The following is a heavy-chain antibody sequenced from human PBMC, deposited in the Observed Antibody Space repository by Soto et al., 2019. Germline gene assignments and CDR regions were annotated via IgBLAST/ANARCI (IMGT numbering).Heavy chain of an antibody. CDR2: IGTRDDI. Sequence: ELQLLASGGGLVQPGGSLRLSCAASGFTFSDYAMRWFRQAPGKGLEWVSAIGTRDDIFYADSVKGRFTISRDDSKNTLDLQMNSLRAEDTALYYCAIDLGSEWFHYNLFDPWGQGTLVTVSS. D-gene: IGHD2-8*01. CDR1: GFTFSDYA. CDR3: AIDLGSEWFHYNLFDP. V-gene: IGHV3-23*01. J-gene: IGHJ5*02.